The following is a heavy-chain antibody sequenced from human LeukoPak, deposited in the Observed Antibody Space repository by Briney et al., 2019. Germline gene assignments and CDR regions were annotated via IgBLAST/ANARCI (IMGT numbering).Heavy chain of an antibody. CDR3: ARGRARSGFDAFDI. J-gene: IGHJ3*02. CDR1: GFTFSSYW. D-gene: IGHD3-3*01. CDR2: IKQDGSEK. V-gene: IGHV3-7*01. Sequence: GGSLRLFCAASGFTFSSYWMSWVRQAPGKGLEWVANIKQDGSEKYYVDSVKGRFTISRDNAKNSLYLQMNSLRAEDTAVYYCARGRARSGFDAFDIWGQGTMVTVSS.